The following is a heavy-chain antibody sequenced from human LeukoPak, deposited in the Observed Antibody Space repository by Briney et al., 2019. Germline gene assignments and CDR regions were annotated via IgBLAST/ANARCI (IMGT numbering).Heavy chain of an antibody. CDR3: ARTSGRSSWYSYYYYGMDV. CDR1: GFTFSSYW. Sequence: GGSLRLSCAASGFTFSSYWMSWVRQAPGKGVEWVANIKQDGSEKYYVDSVKGRFTISRDNAKNSLYLQMNSLRAEDTAVYYCARTSGRSSWYSYYYYGMDVWGQGTTVTVSS. D-gene: IGHD6-13*01. V-gene: IGHV3-7*01. J-gene: IGHJ6*02. CDR2: IKQDGSEK.